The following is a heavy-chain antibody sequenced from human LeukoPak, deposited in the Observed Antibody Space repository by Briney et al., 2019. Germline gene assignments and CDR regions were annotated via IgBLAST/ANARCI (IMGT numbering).Heavy chain of an antibody. D-gene: IGHD6-19*01. Sequence: GASVKVSCKASGYTFTSYYMHWVRQAPGQGLEWMGIIDPSGGSTSYAQKFQGRVTMTRDTSTSTVYMELSSLRSEDTAVYYCASCSGGWYRPFDYWGQGTLVTVSS. CDR1: GYTFTSYY. CDR2: IDPSGGST. J-gene: IGHJ4*02. CDR3: ASCSGGWYRPFDY. V-gene: IGHV1-46*01.